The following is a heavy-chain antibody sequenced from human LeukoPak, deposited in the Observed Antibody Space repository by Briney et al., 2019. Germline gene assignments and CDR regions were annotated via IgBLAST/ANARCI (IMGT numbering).Heavy chain of an antibody. Sequence: ASVKVSCKASGYSFTSYGISWVRQAPGQGLEWMGWISTYNANTNYALKLQGRVTLTTDTSTSTAYMELKSLRSNDTAVYYCAREECSIGVCYPSGYWGQGTLVTVSS. CDR3: AREECSIGVCYPSGY. CDR1: GYSFTSYG. D-gene: IGHD2-8*01. J-gene: IGHJ4*02. V-gene: IGHV1-18*01. CDR2: ISTYNANT.